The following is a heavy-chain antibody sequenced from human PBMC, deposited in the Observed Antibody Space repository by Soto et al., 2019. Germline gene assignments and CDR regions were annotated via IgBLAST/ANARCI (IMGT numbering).Heavy chain of an antibody. V-gene: IGHV3-73*01. J-gene: IGHJ4*02. D-gene: IGHD2-2*01. CDR3: AKDRGGDCPDNSCYFGADY. CDR2: IRSKANSYAT. CDR1: GFTFSGSA. Sequence: LRLSCAASGFTFSGSAMHWVRQASGKGLEWVGRIRSKANSYATAYAASVKGRFTISRENSKNTLSLHMDRLRVEDTAVYYCAKDRGGDCPDNSCYFGADYWGQGTPVTVSS.